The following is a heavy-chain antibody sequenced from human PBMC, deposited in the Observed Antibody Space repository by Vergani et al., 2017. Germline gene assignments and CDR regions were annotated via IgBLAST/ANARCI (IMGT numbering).Heavy chain of an antibody. CDR2: IDHTGRP. J-gene: IGHJ6*03. V-gene: IGHV4-34*01. D-gene: IGHD4-11*01. Sequence: QVQLQQWGGGLLKPSETLSLTFVVNGGSFTSYHWTWIRQSPGEGLEWVGDIDHTGRPDYNPSLKSRLTMSVDKSRNQFSLTLNSVTATDTAIYFCARVNTETNGHLYYYYYMDVWGKGTAVTVS. CDR1: GGSFTSYH. CDR3: ARVNTETNGHLYYYYYMDV.